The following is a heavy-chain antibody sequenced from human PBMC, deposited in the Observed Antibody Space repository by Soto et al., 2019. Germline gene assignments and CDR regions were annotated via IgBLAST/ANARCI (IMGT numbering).Heavy chain of an antibody. V-gene: IGHV3-9*01. CDR3: AKGGGSGSYYLYYFDY. CDR1: GFTFDDYA. D-gene: IGHD3-10*01. J-gene: IGHJ4*02. CDR2: ISWNSGTI. Sequence: EVQLVESGGGLVQPGRSLRLSCAASGFTFDDYAMHWVRQAPGKGLEWVSGISWNSGTIGYADSVKGRFTISRDTAKNFLYLQMNSLRAEDTALYYCAKGGGSGSYYLYYFDYWGQGTLVTVSS.